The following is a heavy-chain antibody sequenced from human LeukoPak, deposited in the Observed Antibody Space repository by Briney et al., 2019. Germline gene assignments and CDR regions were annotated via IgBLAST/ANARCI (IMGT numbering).Heavy chain of an antibody. D-gene: IGHD5-12*01. CDR3: ARESEYSGYDYYYYGMDV. CDR2: ISSSGSTI. Sequence: GGSLRLSCAASGFTFSDYYMSWIRQAPGKGLEWVSYISSSGSTIYYADSVKGRFTISRDNAKNSPYLQMNSLRAEDTAVYYCARESEYSGYDYYYYGMDVWGQGTTVTVSS. V-gene: IGHV3-11*01. J-gene: IGHJ6*02. CDR1: GFTFSDYY.